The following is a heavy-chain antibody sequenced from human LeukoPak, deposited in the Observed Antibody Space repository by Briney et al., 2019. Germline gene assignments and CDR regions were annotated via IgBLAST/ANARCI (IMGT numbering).Heavy chain of an antibody. CDR1: GGSISSGSYC. CDR3: ARQITIFGVVPDAFDI. J-gene: IGHJ3*02. CDR2: IYTSGST. D-gene: IGHD3-3*01. Sequence: PSETLSLTCTVSGGSISSGSYCWGWIRQPAGKGLEWIGRIYTSGSTNYNPSLKSRATLSVDTSKNQFSLKLSSVTAADTAVYYCARQITIFGVVPDAFDIWGQGTMVTVSS. V-gene: IGHV4-61*02.